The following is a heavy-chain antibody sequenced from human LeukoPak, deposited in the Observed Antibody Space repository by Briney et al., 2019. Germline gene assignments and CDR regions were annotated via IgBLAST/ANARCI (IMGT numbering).Heavy chain of an antibody. V-gene: IGHV3-7*01. CDR2: IKQDESEK. D-gene: IGHD5-24*01. CDR3: ARDRRDGYNLLDY. J-gene: IGHJ4*02. CDR1: GFTFSTYW. Sequence: GGSLRLSCAASGFTFSTYWMSWVRQAPGKGLEWVANIKQDESEKYYVDSVKGRFTISRDNAKNSLYLQMNSLRAEDTAVYYCARDRRDGYNLLDYWGQGTLVTVSS.